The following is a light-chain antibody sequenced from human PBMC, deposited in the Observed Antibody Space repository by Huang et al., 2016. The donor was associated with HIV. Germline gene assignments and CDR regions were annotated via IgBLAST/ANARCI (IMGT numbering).Light chain of an antibody. V-gene: IGKV3-15*01. J-gene: IGKJ1*01. CDR1: QSVSSN. CDR2: GTT. Sequence: EIVMTQSPATLSVSPGERATLSCRACQSVSSNLAWYQQKPGQAPRLLIHGTTTRATDIPGRFSGSGSGTEFTLTISSLQSEDFAVYYCQQYNNWPRTFGQGTKVEIK. CDR3: QQYNNWPRT.